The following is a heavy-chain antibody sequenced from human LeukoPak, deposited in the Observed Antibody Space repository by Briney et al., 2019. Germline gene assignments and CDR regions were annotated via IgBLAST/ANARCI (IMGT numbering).Heavy chain of an antibody. J-gene: IGHJ4*02. V-gene: IGHV4-38-2*02. CDR1: GYSISSGYY. CDR2: IYHSGST. CDR3: ARRSMGLRLGELSFGFDY. Sequence: SETLSLTCTVSGYSISSGYYWGWIRQPPGKGLEWIGSIYHSGSTYYNPSLESRVTISVDTSKNQFSLKLSSVTAADTAVYYCARRSMGLRLGELSFGFDYWGQGTLVTVSS. D-gene: IGHD3-16*02.